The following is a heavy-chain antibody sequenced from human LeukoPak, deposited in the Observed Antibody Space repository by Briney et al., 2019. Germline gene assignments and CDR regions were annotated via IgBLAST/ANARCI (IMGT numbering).Heavy chain of an antibody. CDR1: GFTFSKAW. Sequence: GGSLRLSCVASGFTFSKAWTAWVRQAPGGGRGWVGRIKSKTDGGTTDYAAPVKGRFTISRDDSQNTLSLQMHSLNTEDTAVYYCTTKYGTGYWGQGTLVTVSS. J-gene: IGHJ4*02. D-gene: IGHD3/OR15-3a*01. CDR2: IKSKTDGGTT. CDR3: TTKYGTGY. V-gene: IGHV3-15*01.